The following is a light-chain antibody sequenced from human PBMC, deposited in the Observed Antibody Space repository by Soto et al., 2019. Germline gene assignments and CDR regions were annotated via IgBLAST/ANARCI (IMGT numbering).Light chain of an antibody. CDR1: QSVSSSY. Sequence: EIVLTPSPGTLSLSPGERATLSCRASQSVSSSYLAWYQQKPGQAPRLLIYGASSRATGIPDRFSGSGSGTDFTLTISRLEPEDFAVYYCQQYGSSPGVTFGPGTKVDIK. V-gene: IGKV3-20*01. CDR3: QQYGSSPGVT. J-gene: IGKJ3*01. CDR2: GAS.